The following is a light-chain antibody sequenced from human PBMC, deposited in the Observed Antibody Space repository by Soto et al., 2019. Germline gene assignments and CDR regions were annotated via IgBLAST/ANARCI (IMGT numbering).Light chain of an antibody. CDR3: QQRFSAPLT. V-gene: IGKV1-39*01. Sequence: DIHMTQSPSSLSASVGDRVTITCRASQNVASYLNWYQHKPGEAPKXLIYAASKLRSGVPSRFSATGSETDFTITITDLQPADCATDECQQRFSAPLTFGEGTKV. CDR2: AAS. J-gene: IGKJ4*01. CDR1: QNVASY.